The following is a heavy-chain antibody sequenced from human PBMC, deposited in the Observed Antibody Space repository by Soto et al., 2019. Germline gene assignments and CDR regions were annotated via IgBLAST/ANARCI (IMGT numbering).Heavy chain of an antibody. Sequence: EVQLVESGGGLVQPGGSLRLSCAVSGSTFSNDWMHWVRQAPGKGLAWVSHINSDGSGTNYADSVKGRFTIARDNAKSTVYLQMNSLRADDTAVYYCARDRSYTLDVWGQGTTVTVSS. CDR2: INSDGSGT. V-gene: IGHV3-74*01. D-gene: IGHD4-4*01. J-gene: IGHJ6*02. CDR1: GSTFSNDW. CDR3: ARDRSYTLDV.